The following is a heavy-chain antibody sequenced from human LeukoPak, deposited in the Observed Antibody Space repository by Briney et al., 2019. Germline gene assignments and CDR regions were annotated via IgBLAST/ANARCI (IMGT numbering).Heavy chain of an antibody. CDR2: IYNSGST. CDR1: GHSIKNNYY. J-gene: IGHJ4*02. Sequence: SETLSLTCAVSGHSIKNNYYRSWIRQPPGKELEWIGSIYNSGSTHYNPSLKSRVTISVDTSKNQFSLKLSSVTAADTAVYYCSRNSSGNYFDYWGQGTLVTVSS. CDR3: SRNSSGNYFDY. V-gene: IGHV4-38-2*01. D-gene: IGHD1-26*01.